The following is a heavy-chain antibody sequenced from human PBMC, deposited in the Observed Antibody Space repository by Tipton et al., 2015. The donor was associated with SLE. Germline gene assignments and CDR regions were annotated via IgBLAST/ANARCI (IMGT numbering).Heavy chain of an antibody. CDR1: DYSISSGYY. J-gene: IGHJ4*02. CDR3: ATALKVLVVYAMSGFDY. CDR2: IYHNGIT. D-gene: IGHD2-8*02. V-gene: IGHV4-38-2*02. Sequence: TLSLTCTVSDYSISSGYYWGWFRQSPGKGLEWIGSIYHNGITYYNPSLKSRVTISVDTSKNQFSLKLSSVTAADTAVYYCATALKVLVVYAMSGFDYWGQGTLVTVSS.